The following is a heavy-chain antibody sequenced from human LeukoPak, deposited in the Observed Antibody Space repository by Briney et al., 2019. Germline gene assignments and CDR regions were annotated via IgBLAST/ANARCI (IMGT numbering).Heavy chain of an antibody. J-gene: IGHJ6*03. CDR2: IKQDGSEK. D-gene: IGHD2-2*02. V-gene: IGHV3-7*01. CDR1: GFTFSSYW. CDR3: ARDYQRYCSSTSFYKYYYYYYMDV. Sequence: PGGSLRLSCAASGFTFSSYWMSWVRQAPGKGLEWVANIKQDGSEKYYVDSVKGRFTISRDNAKNSLYLQINSLRAEDTAVYYCARDYQRYCSSTSFYKYYYYYYMDVWGKGTTVTVSS.